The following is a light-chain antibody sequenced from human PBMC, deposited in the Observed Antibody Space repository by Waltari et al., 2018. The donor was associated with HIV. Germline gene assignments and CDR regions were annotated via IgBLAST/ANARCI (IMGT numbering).Light chain of an antibody. CDR1: TFNPGNSL. V-gene: IGLV1-47*01. CDR2: GHN. J-gene: IGLJ2*01. Sequence: QSVLIQPPSASGTPGQPVTIPCSGSTFNPGNSLAYWYQHLPGAAPRLLIDGHNQRPSGVPDRFSTSKSGTSASLAISGLRSEDEVDYYCAAWDDSLLFGGGTKLTVL. CDR3: AAWDDSLL.